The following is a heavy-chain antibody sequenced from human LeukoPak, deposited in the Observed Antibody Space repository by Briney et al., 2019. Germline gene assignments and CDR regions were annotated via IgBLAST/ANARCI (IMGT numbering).Heavy chain of an antibody. CDR2: INPNSGGT. J-gene: IGHJ5*02. D-gene: IGHD3-3*01. V-gene: IGHV1-2*02. CDR3: ARAPLGGLLRFFDD. Sequence: GASVKVSCKASGYTFTGYYIHWVRQAPGQGLEWMGWINPNSGGTNYAQKFQGRVTMTRDTSISTAYMELTRLRSDDTAVFYCARAPLGGLLRFFDDWGQGTLVTVSS. CDR1: GYTFTGYY.